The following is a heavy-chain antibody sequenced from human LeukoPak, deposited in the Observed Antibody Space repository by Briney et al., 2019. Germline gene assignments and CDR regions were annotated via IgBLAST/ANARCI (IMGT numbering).Heavy chain of an antibody. D-gene: IGHD2-2*03. Sequence: ASVKVSCKASGYTFTSYGISWVRQAPGQGLEWMGWISAYNGNTNYAQKLQGRVTMTTDTSTSTAYMDLRSLRSDDTAVYYCARMDIVVVPAAPPYYYYYMGVWGKGTTVTISS. V-gene: IGHV1-18*01. J-gene: IGHJ6*03. CDR3: ARMDIVVVPAAPPYYYYYMGV. CDR1: GYTFTSYG. CDR2: ISAYNGNT.